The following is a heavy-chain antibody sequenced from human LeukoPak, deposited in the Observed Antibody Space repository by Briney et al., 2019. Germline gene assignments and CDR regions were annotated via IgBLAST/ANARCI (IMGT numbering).Heavy chain of an antibody. V-gene: IGHV3-33*01. CDR3: ARDGGEWELLGYYFDY. J-gene: IGHJ4*02. D-gene: IGHD1-26*01. Sequence: GGSLRLSCAASGFTFSSYGMHWVRQAPGKGLEWVAVIWYDGSNKYYADSVKGRFTISRDNSKNTLYLQMNSLRAEDTAVYYCARDGGEWELLGYYFDYWGQGTLVTVSS. CDR2: IWYDGSNK. CDR1: GFTFSSYG.